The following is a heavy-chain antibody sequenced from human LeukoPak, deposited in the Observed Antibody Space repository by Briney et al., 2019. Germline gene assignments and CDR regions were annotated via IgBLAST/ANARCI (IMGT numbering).Heavy chain of an antibody. D-gene: IGHD2/OR15-2a*01. CDR1: GDSISSNSHY. V-gene: IGHV4-39*07. Sequence: SETLSLTCTVSGDSISSNSHYWGWIRQPPGKGLEWIGSIYYSGSIYYNPSLKSRVTISVDTSKNQFSLRLSSVTAADTAVYSCARVSSRRMYYFHYMDVWGTGTTVTVSS. CDR3: ARVSSRRMYYFHYMDV. J-gene: IGHJ6*03. CDR2: IYYSGSI.